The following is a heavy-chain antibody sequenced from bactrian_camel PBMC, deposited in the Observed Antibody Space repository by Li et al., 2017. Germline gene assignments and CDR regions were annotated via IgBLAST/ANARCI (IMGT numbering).Heavy chain of an antibody. CDR2: ICAALGNT. J-gene: IGHJ4*01. V-gene: IGHV3-3*01. CDR3: EADDIEYGGCAYCKLDRKKPFTY. D-gene: IGHD5*01. Sequence: HVQLVESGGDSVQAGGSLRLSCVASGHTDSIDSLITMGWLRQAPGKEREGVATICAALGNTVYADSVKGRFTVSQDNAKNTVYLQMNDPKPEDTATYYCEADDIEYGGCAYCKLDRKKPFTYWGQGTQVTVS. CDR1: GHTDSIDSLIT.